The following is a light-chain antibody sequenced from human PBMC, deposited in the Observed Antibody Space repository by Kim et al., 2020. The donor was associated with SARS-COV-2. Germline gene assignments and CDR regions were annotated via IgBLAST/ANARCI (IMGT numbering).Light chain of an antibody. J-gene: IGLJ2*01. V-gene: IGLV2-11*01. CDR1: SSDVGGYNQ. CDR3: CSYAGTYTVV. CDR2: DVS. Sequence: QSFTISCPGTSSDVGGYNQISWYQQHAGKAPKVMIDDVSERPSGVPDRFSVSKSGKAASLTISGLQAEDEADYYCCSYAGTYTVVFGGGTQVTVL.